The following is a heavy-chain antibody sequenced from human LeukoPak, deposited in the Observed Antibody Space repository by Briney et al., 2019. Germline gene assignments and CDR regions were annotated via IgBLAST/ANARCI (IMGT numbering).Heavy chain of an antibody. CDR3: ASSTQISKYADY. CDR2: INSDGSIT. D-gene: IGHD2-2*01. J-gene: IGHJ4*02. CDR1: GFTLSNYW. Sequence: PGESLRLSCAASGFTLSNYWMHWVRQAPGKGLVWVSRINSDGSITTYADSVRGRFTISRDNAKSTPYLQMNSLRAEDTAVYYCASSTQISKYADYWGQGALVTVSS. V-gene: IGHV3-74*01.